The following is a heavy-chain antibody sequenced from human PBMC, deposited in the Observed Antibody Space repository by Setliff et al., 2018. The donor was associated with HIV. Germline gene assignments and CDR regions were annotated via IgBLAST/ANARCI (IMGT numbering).Heavy chain of an antibody. D-gene: IGHD5-18*01. CDR2: IIPILGIA. CDR3: ARHLLRGYIYIVFDY. J-gene: IGHJ4*02. Sequence: SVKVSCKASGGTFSSYAISWVRQAPGQGLEWMGGIIPILGIANYAQKFQGRVTITADKSTSTAYMELSSLRSEDTAVYYCARHLLRGYIYIVFDYWGQGTLVTVS. V-gene: IGHV1-69*10. CDR1: GGTFSSYA.